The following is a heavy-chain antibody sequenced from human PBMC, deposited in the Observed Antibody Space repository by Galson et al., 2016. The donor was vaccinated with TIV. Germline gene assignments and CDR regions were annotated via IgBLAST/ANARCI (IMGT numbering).Heavy chain of an antibody. V-gene: IGHV3-33*01. CDR2: IWHDGSNK. D-gene: IGHD1-14*01. CDR3: ARGYHVVDY. J-gene: IGHJ4*02. CDR1: GFTFTSYG. Sequence: SLRLSCAASGFTFTSYGMHWTRQATGKGLEWVAVIWHDGSNKYYADSVKGRFTISRDNSKNTLYLQMDSLRAEDTAVYYCARGYHVVDYWGLGTLVTVSS.